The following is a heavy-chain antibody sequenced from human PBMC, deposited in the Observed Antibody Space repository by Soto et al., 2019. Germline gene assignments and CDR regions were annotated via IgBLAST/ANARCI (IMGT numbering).Heavy chain of an antibody. Sequence: ASVKVSCKASGYTFTSYGISWVRQAPGQGLEWMGWISAYNGNTNYAQKLQGRVTMTTDTSTSTAYMELRSLRSDDTAVYYCAREDYIWGSYRYNTLYYFDYWGQGTLVTVSS. CDR3: AREDYIWGSYRYNTLYYFDY. CDR1: GYTFTSYG. J-gene: IGHJ4*02. V-gene: IGHV1-18*01. CDR2: ISAYNGNT. D-gene: IGHD3-16*02.